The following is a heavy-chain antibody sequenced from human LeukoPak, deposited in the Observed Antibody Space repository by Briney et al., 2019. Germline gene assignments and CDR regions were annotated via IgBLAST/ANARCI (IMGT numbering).Heavy chain of an antibody. CDR3: ARPSIAARRGYFDY. J-gene: IGHJ4*02. D-gene: IGHD6-6*01. V-gene: IGHV4-34*01. CDR1: GGSFSGYY. Sequence: SETLSLTCAVYGGSFSGYYWSWIRQPPGKGLECIGEINHSGSTNYNPSLKSRVTISVDTSKNQFSLKLSSVTAADTAVYYCARPSIAARRGYFDYWGQGTLVTVSS. CDR2: INHSGST.